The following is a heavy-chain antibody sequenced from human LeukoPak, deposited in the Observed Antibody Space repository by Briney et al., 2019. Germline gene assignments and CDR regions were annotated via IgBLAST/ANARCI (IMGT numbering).Heavy chain of an antibody. CDR2: ISFDGSLR. CDR1: GFPFSTSA. J-gene: IGHJ5*02. V-gene: IGHV3-30*04. D-gene: IGHD5-12*01. Sequence: PGGSLRLSCAASGFPFSTSAMHWVRQAPGKGLEWVAVISFDGSLRYAADSLKGRFTVSRDNSNNTVYLGMNSLRRGDTAVYYCSRGWLRTNPLDPWGQGTLVTVSS. CDR3: SRGWLRTNPLDP.